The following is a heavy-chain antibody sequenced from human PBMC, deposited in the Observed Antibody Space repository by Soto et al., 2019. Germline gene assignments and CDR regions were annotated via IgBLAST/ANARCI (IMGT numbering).Heavy chain of an antibody. J-gene: IGHJ4*02. Sequence: PSETLSLTCVVSGFSINSNNWWVWILQPPGKGLEWIGDIYYTGSTFYSPSLKNRVTMSVDSAKGQFSLKLSSVTAVDTAVYYCARKQRKPAPFWNWGQGALVTVSS. CDR3: ARKQRKPAPFWN. CDR2: IYYTGST. V-gene: IGHV4-28*01. CDR1: GFSINSNNW. D-gene: IGHD3-3*01.